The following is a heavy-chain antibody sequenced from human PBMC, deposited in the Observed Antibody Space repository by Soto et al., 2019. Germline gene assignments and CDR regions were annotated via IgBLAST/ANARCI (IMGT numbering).Heavy chain of an antibody. CDR1: GFTFSSYA. J-gene: IGHJ6*03. CDR2: ISSNGGST. Sequence: EVQLVESGGGLVQPGGSLRLSCAASGFTFSSYAMHWVRQAPGKGLEYVSAISSNGGSTYYANSVKGRFTISRDNSKNTLYLQMGSLRAEDMAVYYCARDYGDYVSMGLGEPGYYYYYMHVWGKGTTVTVSS. D-gene: IGHD4-17*01. V-gene: IGHV3-64*01. CDR3: ARDYGDYVSMGLGEPGYYYYYMHV.